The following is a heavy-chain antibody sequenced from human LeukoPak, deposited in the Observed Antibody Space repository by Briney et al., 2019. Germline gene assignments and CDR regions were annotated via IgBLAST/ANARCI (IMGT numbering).Heavy chain of an antibody. CDR2: MSGSGGGI. J-gene: IGHJ6*02. V-gene: IGHV3-23*01. CDR1: GFTFSRDV. D-gene: IGHD3-10*01. CDR3: AKGGWFGYPMDV. Sequence: PGGSLRLSCAASGFTFSRDVMSWVRQAPGKGLEWVSIMSGSGGGIYYADSLKGRFTISRDNSKNTLYLQVIGLRVEDTAVYYCAKGGWFGYPMDVWGQGTTVTVSS.